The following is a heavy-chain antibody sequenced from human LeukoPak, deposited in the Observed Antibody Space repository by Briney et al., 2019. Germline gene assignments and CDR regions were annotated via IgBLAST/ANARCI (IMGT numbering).Heavy chain of an antibody. CDR2: ISAYNGNT. D-gene: IGHD1-26*01. J-gene: IGHJ3*02. CDR1: GYTFTSYG. CDR3: ARGGIVGATEDPAFDI. V-gene: IGHV1-18*01. Sequence: GASVKISCKASGYTFTSYGISWVRQAPGQGLEWMGWISAYNGNTNYAQKLQGRVTMTTDTSTSTAYMELRSLRSDDTAVYYCARGGIVGATEDPAFDIWGQGTMVTVSS.